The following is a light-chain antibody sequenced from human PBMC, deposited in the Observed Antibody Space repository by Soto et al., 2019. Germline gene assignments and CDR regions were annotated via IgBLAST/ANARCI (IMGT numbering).Light chain of an antibody. J-gene: IGKJ1*01. V-gene: IGKV3-15*01. CDR2: GAS. CDR3: QQYNNWLRT. Sequence: EIVMTQSPATLYVSPGERATLSCRASQSVSNNLAWYQQKPGQAPRLLIYGASPRAAGIPARFSGSGSGTEFPLTISSLQSEDFAVYYCQQYNNWLRTIGQGTKVEIK. CDR1: QSVSNN.